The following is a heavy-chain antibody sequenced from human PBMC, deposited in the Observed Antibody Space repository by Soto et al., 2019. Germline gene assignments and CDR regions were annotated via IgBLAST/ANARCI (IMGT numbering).Heavy chain of an antibody. V-gene: IGHV4-38-2*01. D-gene: IGHD4-17*01. CDR2: IYHSGST. CDR1: GYSISSGYY. J-gene: IGHJ3*02. CDR3: ARFVEGDYFAFDI. Sequence: SETLSLTCAVSGYSISSGYYWGWIRQPPGKGLEWIGSIYHSGSTYYNPSLKSRVTISVDTSKNQFSLKLSSVTAADTAVYYCARFVEGDYFAFDIWGQGTMVT.